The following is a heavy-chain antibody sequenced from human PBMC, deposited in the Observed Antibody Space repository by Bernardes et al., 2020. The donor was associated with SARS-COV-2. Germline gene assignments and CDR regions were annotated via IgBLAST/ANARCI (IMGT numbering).Heavy chain of an antibody. D-gene: IGHD6-19*01. J-gene: IGHJ4*02. CDR3: ASRPELEWLAQPFDY. CDR1: GFTFSSYE. CDR2: ISSSGSTI. Sequence: GGSLRLSCAASGFTFSSYEMNWVRQAPGKGLEWVSYISSSGSTIYYADSVKGRFTISRDNAKNSLYLQMNSLRAEDTAVYYCASRPELEWLAQPFDYWGQGTLVTVSS. V-gene: IGHV3-48*03.